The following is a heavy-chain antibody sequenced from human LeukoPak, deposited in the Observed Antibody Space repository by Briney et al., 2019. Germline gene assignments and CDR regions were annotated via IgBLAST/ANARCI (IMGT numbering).Heavy chain of an antibody. CDR3: ARVVVGATTPEVAFDI. Sequence: ASVKVSCKASGYTFTGYYMHWVRQAPGQGLEWMGWINPNSGGTNYAQKFQGRVTMTRDRSISTAYMELSRLRSDDTAVYYCARVVVGATTPEVAFDIWGQGTMVTVSS. J-gene: IGHJ3*02. V-gene: IGHV1-2*02. CDR2: INPNSGGT. D-gene: IGHD1-26*01. CDR1: GYTFTGYY.